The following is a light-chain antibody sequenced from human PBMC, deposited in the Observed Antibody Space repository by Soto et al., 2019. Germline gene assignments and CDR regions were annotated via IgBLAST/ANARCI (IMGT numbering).Light chain of an antibody. J-gene: IGKJ3*01. CDR1: QSVSSSY. V-gene: IGKV3-20*01. CDR2: GAS. CDR3: QHYGSSPFT. Sequence: DIVLTQSPGTLSLSPGERATLSCRASQSVSSSYLAWYQQKPGQAPRLLVYGASGRATGIPDRFSGSGSGTDLTLTISRVEPEDLAVYYCQHYGSSPFTFGPGTRVDI.